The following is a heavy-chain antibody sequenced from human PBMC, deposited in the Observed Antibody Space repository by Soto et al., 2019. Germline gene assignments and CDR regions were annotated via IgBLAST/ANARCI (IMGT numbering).Heavy chain of an antibody. V-gene: IGHV4-34*01. Sequence: SDTLRLTCAVYGGSFSGDYWSWIRQPPGKGLEWIGEINHSGSTNYNPSLKSRVTISVDTSKNQFSLKLSSVTAADTAVYYCARLAGYYIRYYYYGMDVWGQGTTVT. CDR2: INHSGST. D-gene: IGHD3-9*01. CDR1: GGSFSGDY. J-gene: IGHJ6*02. CDR3: ARLAGYYIRYYYYGMDV.